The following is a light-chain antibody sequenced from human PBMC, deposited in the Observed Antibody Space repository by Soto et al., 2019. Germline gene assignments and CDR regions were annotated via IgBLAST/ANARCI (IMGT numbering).Light chain of an antibody. V-gene: IGKV3-11*01. J-gene: IGKJ4*01. CDR1: QSVSSY. CDR3: QQYGSSPSLT. CDR2: DAS. Sequence: IVLTQSPATLSLSPGERATISCRASQSVSSYLAWYQQKPGQAPRLLIYDASNRATGIPARFSGSGSGTDFTLTISSLEPEDFAVYYCQQYGSSPSLTFGGGTKVDIK.